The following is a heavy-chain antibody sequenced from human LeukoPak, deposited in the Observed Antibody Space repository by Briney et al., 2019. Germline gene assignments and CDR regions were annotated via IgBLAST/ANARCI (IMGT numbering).Heavy chain of an antibody. Sequence: GGSLRLSCAASGFVFSNYAMHWVRQAPGKGLEWVAVISYDGSNKYYADSVKGRFTISRDNAKSTLYLQMNSLRAGDTAVYYCASTPNGVAAIYFDYWGQGTLVTVSS. D-gene: IGHD2-15*01. CDR3: ASTPNGVAAIYFDY. J-gene: IGHJ4*02. V-gene: IGHV3-30*04. CDR1: GFVFSNYA. CDR2: ISYDGSNK.